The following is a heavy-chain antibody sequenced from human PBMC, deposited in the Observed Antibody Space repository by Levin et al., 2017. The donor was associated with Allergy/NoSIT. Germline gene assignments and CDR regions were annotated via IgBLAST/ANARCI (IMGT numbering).Heavy chain of an antibody. CDR2: ISSSSSYI. CDR3: ARDSSGYFDTGNYYFDY. CDR1: GFTFSSYS. Sequence: GGSLRLSCAASGFTFSSYSMNWVRQAPGKGLEWVSSISSSSSYIYYADSVKGRFTISRDNAKNSLYLQMNSLRAEDTAVYYCARDSSGYFDTGNYYFDYWGQGTLVTVSS. D-gene: IGHD3-22*01. V-gene: IGHV3-21*01. J-gene: IGHJ4*02.